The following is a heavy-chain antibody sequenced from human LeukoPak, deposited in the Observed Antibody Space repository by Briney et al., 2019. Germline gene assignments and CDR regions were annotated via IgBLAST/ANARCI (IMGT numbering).Heavy chain of an antibody. V-gene: IGHV3-66*01. D-gene: IGHD3-3*01. CDR1: GFTVSSNY. CDR2: IYSGGST. CDR3: ARGVGAAYYDFWSGSYDAFDI. Sequence: GGSLRLSCAASGFTVSSNYMSWVRQAPGKGLEWVSVIYSGGSTYYADSVKGRFTTSRDNSKNTLYLQMNSLRAEDTAVYYCARGVGAAYYDFWSGSYDAFDIWGQGTMVTVSS. J-gene: IGHJ3*02.